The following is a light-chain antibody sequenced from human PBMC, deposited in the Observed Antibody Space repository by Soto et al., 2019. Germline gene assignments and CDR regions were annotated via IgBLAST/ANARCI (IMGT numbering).Light chain of an antibody. CDR1: SSDVGGYNY. Sequence: QSALTQPRSVSGSPGQSVTISCTGTSSDVGGYNYVSWYQQPPGKAPKVIIYDVTKRPSGVPDRFSGSKSGNTASLTISGLQAEDEADYYCCSYAGSYTGVFGGGTQLTVL. J-gene: IGLJ2*01. CDR3: CSYAGSYTGV. V-gene: IGLV2-11*01. CDR2: DVT.